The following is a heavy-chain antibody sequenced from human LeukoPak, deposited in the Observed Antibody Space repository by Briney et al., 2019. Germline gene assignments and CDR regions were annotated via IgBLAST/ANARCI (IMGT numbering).Heavy chain of an antibody. CDR2: IKSKRDGGTT. V-gene: IGHV3-15*01. CDR1: GFTFETTW. CDR3: TTVEKDVLPDFDY. J-gene: IGHJ4*02. D-gene: IGHD3-16*01. Sequence: GGSLRLSCAASGFTFETTWMSWVRQAPGKGLEWVGRIKSKRDGGTTDYAAPVKGRFTISRDDSKNTLHLQMSSPKNDDTGVYYCTTVEKDVLPDFDYWGQGTLVTVSS.